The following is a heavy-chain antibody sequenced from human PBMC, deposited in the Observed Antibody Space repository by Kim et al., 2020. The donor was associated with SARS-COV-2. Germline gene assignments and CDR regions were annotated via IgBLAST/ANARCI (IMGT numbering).Heavy chain of an antibody. CDR2: LYYSGST. Sequence: SETLSLTCTVSGDSISSSTYYWGWLRQPPGQGLDGIGSLYYSGSTYYTPYLKSRVTISVDTSKNQLSLKLSSVTAAAMDEYYCARDCGFNGDYWFIDYWGQGTLVTVSS. J-gene: IGHJ4*02. D-gene: IGHD4-17*01. V-gene: IGHV4-39*07. CDR3: ARDCGFNGDYWFIDY. CDR1: GDSISSSTYY.